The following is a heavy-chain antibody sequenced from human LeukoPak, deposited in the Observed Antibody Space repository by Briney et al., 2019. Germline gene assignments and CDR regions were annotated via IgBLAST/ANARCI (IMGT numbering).Heavy chain of an antibody. Sequence: GGSLRLSCEASGFTFNTHWMNWVRQTPGKGLEWMANISPDGSDELYVDSVKGRFTISRDNAKNSVYLQVNNLRAEDTGVYYCSGRSGFSSIYWGQGILVTVSS. D-gene: IGHD2-2*01. J-gene: IGHJ4*02. CDR2: ISPDGSDE. CDR3: SGRSGFSSIY. V-gene: IGHV3-7*01. CDR1: GFTFNTHW.